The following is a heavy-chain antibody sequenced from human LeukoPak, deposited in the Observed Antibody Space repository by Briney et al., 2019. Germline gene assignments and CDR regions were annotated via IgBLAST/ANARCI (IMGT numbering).Heavy chain of an antibody. V-gene: IGHV4-31*03. CDR3: ARVSVYYYYGMDV. CDR2: IYYSGST. CDR1: GGSISSGGYY. J-gene: IGHJ6*02. Sequence: SETLSLTCTVSGGSISSGGYYWSWIRQHPGKGLEWIGYIYYSGSTYYNPSLKSRVSISVDTSKNQFSLKLSSVTAADTAVYYCARVSVYYYYGMDVWGQGTTVTVSS.